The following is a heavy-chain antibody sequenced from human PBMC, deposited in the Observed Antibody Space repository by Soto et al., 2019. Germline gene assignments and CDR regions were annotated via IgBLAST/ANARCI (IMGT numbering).Heavy chain of an antibody. CDR1: GGSISSSSYY. CDR3: AGGDYYHSSGYYFYYYTMDV. D-gene: IGHD3-22*01. V-gene: IGHV4-39*01. J-gene: IGHJ6*02. CDR2: VYYGGST. Sequence: SWSLSLTCTVSGGSISSSSYYWGWISQPPGKGLEWIGNVYYGGSTYYNPSLKSRVTISVETSKSQFSLKLSSVTAADTAVYYCAGGDYYHSSGYYFYYYTMDVWGQGTTVTVSS.